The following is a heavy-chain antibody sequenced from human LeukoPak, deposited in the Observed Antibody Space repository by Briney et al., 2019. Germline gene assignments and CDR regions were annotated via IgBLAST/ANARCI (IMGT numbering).Heavy chain of an antibody. V-gene: IGHV3-33*06. Sequence: PGGSLRLSCAASGFTFNIFGMHWVRQVPGNGLEWLAVLWADGNTAHYADSVKGRFTISRDSSANTLYLQMNTLRSEDTAVYYCVKESAADATFHFDYWGQGTLVTVSS. J-gene: IGHJ4*02. D-gene: IGHD6-13*01. CDR2: LWADGNTA. CDR3: VKESAADATFHFDY. CDR1: GFTFNIFG.